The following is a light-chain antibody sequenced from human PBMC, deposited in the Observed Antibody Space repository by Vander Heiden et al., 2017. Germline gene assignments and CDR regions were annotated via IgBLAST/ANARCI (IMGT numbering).Light chain of an antibody. V-gene: IGKV1-5*03. CDR1: QNINSW. J-gene: IGKJ3*01. CDR2: KAS. CDR3: QQYSSYSLFT. Sequence: DIQMTQSPSTLSASVGDRVTITCRASQNINSWLAWYQQKPGQAPNLLIYKASSLESGVPSRFGGSGSGTEFTLTISCLQPDDYATYFCQQYSSYSLFTFGPGTKVDL.